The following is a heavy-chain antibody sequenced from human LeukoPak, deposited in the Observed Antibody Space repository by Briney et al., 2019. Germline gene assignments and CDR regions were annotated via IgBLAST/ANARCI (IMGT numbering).Heavy chain of an antibody. Sequence: ASVKVSCKASGYTFTGYYMHWVRQAPGQGLEWMGWINPNSGGTNYAQKFQGRVTMTRDTSISTAYMELSRLRSDDTAVYYCARATLGTYYYYYYMDVWGKGTTVTVSS. CDR2: INPNSGGT. CDR1: GYTFTGYY. J-gene: IGHJ6*03. V-gene: IGHV1-2*02. D-gene: IGHD7-27*01. CDR3: ARATLGTYYYYYYMDV.